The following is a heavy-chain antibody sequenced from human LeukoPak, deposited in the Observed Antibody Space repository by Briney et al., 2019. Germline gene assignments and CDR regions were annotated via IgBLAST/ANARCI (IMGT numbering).Heavy chain of an antibody. CDR2: IYYSGST. CDR1: GGSISSYY. D-gene: IGHD6-13*01. CDR3: ARHTSGSWGRPSYYYYGMDV. V-gene: IGHV4-59*08. J-gene: IGHJ6*02. Sequence: SETLSLTCTVSGGSISSYYWSWIRQPPGKGLEWIGYIYYSGSTNYNPSLKSRVTISVDTSKNRFSLKLSSVTAADTAVYYCARHTSGSWGRPSYYYYGMDVWGQGTTVTVSS.